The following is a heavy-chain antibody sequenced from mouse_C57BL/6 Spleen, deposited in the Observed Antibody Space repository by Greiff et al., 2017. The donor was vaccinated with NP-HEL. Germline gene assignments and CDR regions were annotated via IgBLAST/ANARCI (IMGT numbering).Heavy chain of an antibody. J-gene: IGHJ2*01. CDR2: INPRSGST. V-gene: IGHV1-4*01. CDR3: ARWCLDGKEDY. CDR1: GYTFTSYT. Sequence: VQLKESGAELERPGASVKMSCKASGYTFTSYTMNWIKKRPGQGLEWIGYINPRSGSTKYTHKFKDKATLTADKSSSTAYMQLSSLTSEDSAVYYCARWCLDGKEDYWGQGTILTVSS. D-gene: IGHD1-1*02.